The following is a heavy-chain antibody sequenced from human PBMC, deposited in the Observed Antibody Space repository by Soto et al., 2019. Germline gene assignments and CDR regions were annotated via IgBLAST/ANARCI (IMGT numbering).Heavy chain of an antibody. J-gene: IGHJ6*02. V-gene: IGHV1-8*01. CDR3: ASGGGSGWYGGAYYYYGMDV. CDR1: GYTFTSYD. D-gene: IGHD6-19*01. CDR2: MNPNSGNT. Sequence: QVQLVQSGAEVKKPGASVKVSCKASGYTFTSYDINWVRQATGQGLEWMGWMNPNSGNTGYAQKFQGRVNITRNTSLRTAYMELRGRRSWDPAGYDCASGGGSGWYGGAYYYYGMDVWGQGTTVTVSS.